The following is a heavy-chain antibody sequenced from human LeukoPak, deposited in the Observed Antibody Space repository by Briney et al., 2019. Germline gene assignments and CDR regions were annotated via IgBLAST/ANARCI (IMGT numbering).Heavy chain of an antibody. J-gene: IGHJ4*02. CDR2: IYYSGST. V-gene: IGHV4-59*01. CDR3: ASQYCSGGSCYPLFDY. CDR1: GGSISSYY. Sequence: SETLSLTCTVSGGSISSYYWSWIRQPPGKGLEWLGSIYYSGSTNYNPSLKSRVTISLDTSKNQFSLKLSSVTAADTAVYYCASQYCSGGSCYPLFDYWGQGTLVTVSS. D-gene: IGHD2-15*01.